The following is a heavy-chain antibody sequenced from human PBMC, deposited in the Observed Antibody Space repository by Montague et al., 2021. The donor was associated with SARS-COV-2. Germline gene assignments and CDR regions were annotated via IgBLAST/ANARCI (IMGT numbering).Heavy chain of an antibody. CDR2: IYYSGXT. V-gene: IGHV4-39*07. Sequence: SETLSLTCTVSGGSISSSSYYWGWIRQPPGKGLEWIGSIYYSGXTXYXXXXKXRVTISVDTSKNQFSLKLSSVTAADTAMYYCARVGGQQLVRLSGFDVWGQGTTVTVSS. CDR1: GGSISSSSYY. D-gene: IGHD6-13*01. J-gene: IGHJ6*02. CDR3: ARVGGQQLVRLSGFDV.